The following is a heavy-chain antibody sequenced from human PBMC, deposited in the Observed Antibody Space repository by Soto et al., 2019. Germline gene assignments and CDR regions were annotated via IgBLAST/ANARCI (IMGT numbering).Heavy chain of an antibody. CDR2: IYYSAST. V-gene: IGHV4-31*03. CDR3: ARSGYSYGPNPLLY. D-gene: IGHD5-18*01. J-gene: IGHJ4*02. CDR1: GGSISSGGYY. Sequence: QVQLQESGPGLVKPSQTLSLTCTVSGGSISSGGYYWSWIRQHPGKGLEWIGYIYYSASTYYNPSLKSRVTTSVYTAKHHVSLKLSSVTAADTAVYYCARSGYSYGPNPLLYWGQGTLVTVSS.